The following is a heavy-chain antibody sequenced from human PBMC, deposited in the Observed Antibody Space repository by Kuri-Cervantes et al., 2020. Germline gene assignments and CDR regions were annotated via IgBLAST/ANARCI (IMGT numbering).Heavy chain of an antibody. CDR2: INPNSGGT. CDR3: ARGRIDSSWYYYYGMDV. CDR1: GYTFTGYY. V-gene: IGHV1-2*02. Sequence: ASVKVSCKASGYTFTGYYMHWVRQAPGQGLEWMGWINPNSGGTNYAQKFQGRVTMTRNTSISTAYMELSSLRSGDTAVYYCARGRIDSSWYYYYGMDVWGQGTTVTVSS. J-gene: IGHJ6*02. D-gene: IGHD6-13*01.